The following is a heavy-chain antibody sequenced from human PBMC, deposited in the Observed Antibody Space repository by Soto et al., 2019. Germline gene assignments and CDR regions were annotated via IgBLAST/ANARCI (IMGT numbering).Heavy chain of an antibody. CDR1: GDSVSSGTYY. V-gene: IGHV4-61*01. CDR3: ARGLDYVGFDS. Sequence: PSETLSLTCTVSGDSVSSGTYYWTWIRQPPGKGLEWIGYIYYKGSTNYDPSLKSRVTILVDTSRNQFSLKVSSVTAADTAVYYCARGLDYVGFDSWGQGTLVTAPQ. D-gene: IGHD4-17*01. J-gene: IGHJ4*02. CDR2: IYYKGST.